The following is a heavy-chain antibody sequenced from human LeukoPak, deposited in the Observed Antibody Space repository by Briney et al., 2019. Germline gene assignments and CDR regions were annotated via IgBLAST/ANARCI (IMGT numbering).Heavy chain of an antibody. V-gene: IGHV4-39*07. Sequence: SETLSLTCTVSGGSISTSNYYWGWIRQPPGKGLEWIGSIYYSGSTYYNPSLKSRVTISVDTSKNQFSLKLSSVTAADTAVYYCARVLNSSGYYLRDWGQGTLVTVSS. D-gene: IGHD3-22*01. J-gene: IGHJ4*02. CDR3: ARVLNSSGYYLRD. CDR1: GGSISTSNYY. CDR2: IYYSGST.